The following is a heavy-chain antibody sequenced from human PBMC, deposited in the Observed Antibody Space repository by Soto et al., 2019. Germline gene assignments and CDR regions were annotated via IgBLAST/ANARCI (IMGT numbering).Heavy chain of an antibody. D-gene: IGHD3-22*01. Sequence: QVQLVQSGAEVKKPGSSVKVSCKASGGTFSSYTISSVRQAPGQVLEWMGRIIPILGIAHYAQKFQGRVTITADKSTITAYMALSSLRSEDTAVYYCARALHTYYYDSSGWGWGQGTLVTVSS. J-gene: IGHJ4*02. CDR1: GGTFSSYT. CDR3: ARALHTYYYDSSGWG. CDR2: IIPILGIA. V-gene: IGHV1-69*02.